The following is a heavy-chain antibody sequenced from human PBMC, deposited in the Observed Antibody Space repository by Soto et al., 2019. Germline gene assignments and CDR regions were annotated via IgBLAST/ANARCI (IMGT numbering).Heavy chain of an antibody. J-gene: IGHJ4*02. V-gene: IGHV4-4*02. CDR3: ARSFGWYAIDQ. CDR1: SANIISEQR. CDR2: IHHSGST. D-gene: IGHD6-19*01. Sequence: PSEPMSLTCTVSSANIISEQRWSWIRQPPGKGLEWIGEIHHSGSTNNNPSLRSRVTMSVDKSKNQFSLNLNSVTAADTAVYYCARSFGWYAIDQWGQGTLVTVSS.